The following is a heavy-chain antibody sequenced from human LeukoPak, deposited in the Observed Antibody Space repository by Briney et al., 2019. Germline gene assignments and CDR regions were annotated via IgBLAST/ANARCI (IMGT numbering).Heavy chain of an antibody. V-gene: IGHV4-59*08. D-gene: IGHD5-18*01. CDR2: IYYSGST. CDR1: GGSISSYY. Sequence: SETLSLTCTVSGGSISSYYWSWIRQPPGKGLEWIGYIYYSGSTNYNPSPKSRVTISVDTSKNQFSLKLSSVTAADTAVYYCARRAPYSYEWSTLDYWGQGTLVTVSS. CDR3: ARRAPYSYEWSTLDY. J-gene: IGHJ4*02.